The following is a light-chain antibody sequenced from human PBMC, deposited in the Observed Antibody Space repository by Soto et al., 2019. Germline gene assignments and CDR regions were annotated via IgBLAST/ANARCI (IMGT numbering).Light chain of an antibody. V-gene: IGKV1-39*01. CDR2: AAS. CDR3: QQSYSTPIT. CDR1: QSISSY. J-gene: IGKJ5*01. Sequence: DIQMTQSPSSLSASVGYRVTITCRASQSISSYLNWYQQKQGKAPKILIYAASSLQSGVPSRFSGSGSGTDGTLTISSLKQEDGSTYDCQQSYSTPITFGQGTRLEIK.